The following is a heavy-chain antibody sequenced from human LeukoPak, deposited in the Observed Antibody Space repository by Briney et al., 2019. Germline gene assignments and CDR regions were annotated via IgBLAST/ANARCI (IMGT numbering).Heavy chain of an antibody. D-gene: IGHD1-1*01. V-gene: IGHV3-23*01. CDR1: GFTFSSYA. CDR3: AKVSGVNWNDRPPTDEFDY. J-gene: IGHJ4*02. CDR2: ISGSGGST. Sequence: PGGSLRLSCAASGFTFSSYAMSWVRQAPGKVLEWVSAISGSGGSTYYADSVKGRFTISRDNSKNTLYLQMNSLRAEDTAVYYCAKVSGVNWNDRPPTDEFDYWGQGTLVTVSS.